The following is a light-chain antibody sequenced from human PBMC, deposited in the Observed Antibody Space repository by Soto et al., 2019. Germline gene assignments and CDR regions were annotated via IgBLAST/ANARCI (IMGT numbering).Light chain of an antibody. Sequence: QSVLTQPASVSGSPGQSITISCTGTSSDIGGYNYVSWYQQHPGKAPKLMIYDVNSRPSGVSNRFSGSKSGNTASLTISGLQAEDEADYYCSSYISSRTLDVVFGGGTKLTVL. CDR2: DVN. V-gene: IGLV2-14*01. J-gene: IGLJ2*01. CDR3: SSYISSRTLDVV. CDR1: SSDIGGYNY.